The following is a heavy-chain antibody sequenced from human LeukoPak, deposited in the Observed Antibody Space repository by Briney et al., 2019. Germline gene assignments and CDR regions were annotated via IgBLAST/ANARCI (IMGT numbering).Heavy chain of an antibody. V-gene: IGHV3-30*09. Sequence: GRSLRLSCAASGFTFGIYAMHWVRQAPGKGLEWVAAISYHGSNKYHADSVKGRFAISRDNSKNILYLQMNSLRVEDTAVYYCARLPTYYYYGMDVWGQGTTVTVSS. CDR2: ISYHGSNK. J-gene: IGHJ6*02. CDR3: ARLPTYYYYGMDV. CDR1: GFTFGIYA.